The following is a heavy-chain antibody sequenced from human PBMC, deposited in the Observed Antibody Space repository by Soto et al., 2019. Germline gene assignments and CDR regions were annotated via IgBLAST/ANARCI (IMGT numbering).Heavy chain of an antibody. D-gene: IGHD2-15*01. CDR2: IYYSGST. CDR1: GGSVSSGSYY. J-gene: IGHJ4*02. V-gene: IGHV4-61*01. Sequence: QVQLQESGPGLVKPSETLSLTCTVSGGSVSSGSYYWSWIRQPPGKGLEWIGCIYYSGSTNYNPSLKSRVTISVDTSKNQFSLKLSSVTAADTAVYYCAREALRLHGFDYWGQGTLVTVSS. CDR3: AREALRLHGFDY.